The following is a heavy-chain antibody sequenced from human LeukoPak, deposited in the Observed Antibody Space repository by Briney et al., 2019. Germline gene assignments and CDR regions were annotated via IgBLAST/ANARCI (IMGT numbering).Heavy chain of an antibody. CDR2: INPNSGGT. V-gene: IGHV1-2*02. CDR1: GYTFTGYY. CDR3: ARGREEWLVDYYYYMDV. Sequence: ASVKVSCKASGYTFTGYYMHWVRQAPGQGLEWMGWINPNSGGTNYAQKFQGRVTMTRDTSISTAYMELSRLRSDDTAVYYCARGREEWLVDYYYYMDVWGKGTTVTISS. J-gene: IGHJ6*03. D-gene: IGHD6-19*01.